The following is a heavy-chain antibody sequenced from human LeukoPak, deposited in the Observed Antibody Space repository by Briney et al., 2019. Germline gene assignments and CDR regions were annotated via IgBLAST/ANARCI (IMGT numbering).Heavy chain of an antibody. CDR2: VIPIFGTT. V-gene: IGHV1-69*06. CDR3: ATTTLGDGWLQSDH. J-gene: IGHJ4*02. CDR1: GDTFLSYG. D-gene: IGHD3-16*01. Sequence: SVKVSCKASGDTFLSYGINWVRQAPGQGLEWMGRVIPIFGTTSYAQKFQGRVVINADKSTSTAYMELSDLRSDDTAVFYCATTTLGDGWLQSDHCGQGTLVTVSS.